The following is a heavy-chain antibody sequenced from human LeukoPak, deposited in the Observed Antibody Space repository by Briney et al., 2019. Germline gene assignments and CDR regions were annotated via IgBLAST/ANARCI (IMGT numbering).Heavy chain of an antibody. D-gene: IGHD1-7*01. V-gene: IGHV3-20*01. J-gene: IGHJ4*02. CDR3: ARKGLGGELGGFDY. Sequence: GGSLRLSCEASGFTLEDFGMSWVRQVPGKGLEWVAGINRNGDISGHADSVKGRFTISRDNAKNSLYLQMNSLRAEDTASYHCARKGLGGELGGFDYWGQGTLVTVSS. CDR2: INRNGDIS. CDR1: GFTLEDFG.